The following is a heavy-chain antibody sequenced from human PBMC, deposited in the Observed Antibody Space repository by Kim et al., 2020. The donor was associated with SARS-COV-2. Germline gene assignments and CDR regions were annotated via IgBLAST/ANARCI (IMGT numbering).Heavy chain of an antibody. V-gene: IGHV4-34*01. CDR3: ARGPDSSHHFDY. CDR2: INHSGST. J-gene: IGHJ4*02. CDR1: GGSFSGYY. Sequence: SETLSLTCAVYGGSFSGYYWSWIRQPPGKGLEWIGEINHSGSTNYNPSLKSRVTISVDTSKNQFSLKLSSVTAADTAVYYCARGPDSSHHFDYWGQGTLVTVSS. D-gene: IGHD3-22*01.